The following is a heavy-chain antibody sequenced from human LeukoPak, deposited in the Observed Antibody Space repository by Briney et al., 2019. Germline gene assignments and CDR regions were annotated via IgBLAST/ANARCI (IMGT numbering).Heavy chain of an antibody. CDR2: ISAYNGNT. D-gene: IGHD2-8*01. CDR3: ARETRSMVMFDY. Sequence: ASVKVSCKASGYTFASYGISWVRQAPGQGLEWMGWISAYNGNTNYAQKLQGRVTMTTDTSTSTAYMELRSLRSDDTAVYYCARETRSMVMFDYWGQGTLVTVSS. CDR1: GYTFASYG. J-gene: IGHJ4*02. V-gene: IGHV1-18*01.